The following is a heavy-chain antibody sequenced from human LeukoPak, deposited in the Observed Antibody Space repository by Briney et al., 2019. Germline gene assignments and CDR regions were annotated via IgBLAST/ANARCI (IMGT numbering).Heavy chain of an antibody. J-gene: IGHJ2*01. CDR2: ISYDGSNK. V-gene: IGHV3-30*18. CDR3: EKGDYYGSGSYYWYFDL. Sequence: GRSLRLSCAASGFTFSSYAMLWVRQAPGKGLEWVALISYDGSNKYYADSMKGRCTVSRDNSKNTLYLQMNSLRAEDTAVYYCEKGDYYGSGSYYWYFDLWGRGTLVTVSS. D-gene: IGHD3-10*01. CDR1: GFTFSSYA.